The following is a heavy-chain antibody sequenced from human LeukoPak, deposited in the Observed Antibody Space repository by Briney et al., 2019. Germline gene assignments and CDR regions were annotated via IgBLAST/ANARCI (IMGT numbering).Heavy chain of an antibody. V-gene: IGHV3-23*01. CDR2: ISGSGNIR. CDR1: GFTFSSYA. CDR3: AKEDILTGMAVYFDL. J-gene: IGHJ2*01. D-gene: IGHD3-9*01. Sequence: GGSLRLSCSASGFTFSSYAMSWVRQAPGKGLEWVSTISGSGNIRHYANSVKGRFTISRDNSKNTLHLQMSSLRAEDRAIYYCAKEDILTGMAVYFDLWGRGTRVTVSS.